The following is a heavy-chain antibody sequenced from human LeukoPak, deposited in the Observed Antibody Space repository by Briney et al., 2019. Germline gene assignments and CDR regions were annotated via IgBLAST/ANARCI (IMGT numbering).Heavy chain of an antibody. J-gene: IGHJ4*02. V-gene: IGHV4-59*08. CDR2: LYYSGST. CDR3: ASLYYYDSSGYPDY. Sequence: PSETLSLTCTVSGGSISSLYWSWLRPPPGKGLEWIGYLYYSGSTNYIPSLKRRVTISVDTSKNQSSLKLSSVTAADTAVYYCASLYYYDSSGYPDYWGQGTLVTVSS. D-gene: IGHD3-22*01. CDR1: GGSISSLY.